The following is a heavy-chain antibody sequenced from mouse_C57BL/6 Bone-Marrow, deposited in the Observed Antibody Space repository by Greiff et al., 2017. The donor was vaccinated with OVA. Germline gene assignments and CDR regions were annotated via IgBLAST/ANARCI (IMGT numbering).Heavy chain of an antibody. CDR3: ARRDYRGWVAWFAY. D-gene: IGHD2-4*01. CDR2: ISSGSSTI. Sequence: DVKLVESGGGLVKPGGSLKLSCAASGFTFSDYGMHWVRQAPEKGLEWVAYISSGSSTIYYADTVKGRFTISRDNAKNTLFLQMTSLRSEDTAVYYCARRDYRGWVAWFAYWGQGTLVTVSA. V-gene: IGHV5-17*01. CDR1: GFTFSDYG. J-gene: IGHJ3*01.